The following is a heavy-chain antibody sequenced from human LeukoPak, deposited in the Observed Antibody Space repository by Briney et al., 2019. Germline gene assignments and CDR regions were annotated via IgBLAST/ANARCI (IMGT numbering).Heavy chain of an antibody. CDR3: ARDLSSGYDGGWSDP. V-gene: IGHV4-30-2*05. CDR1: GGSISSGGYS. CDR2: IYHSGST. J-gene: IGHJ5*02. Sequence: SETLSLTCAVSGGSISSGGYSWSWIRQPPGKGLEWIGYIYHSGSTYYNPSLKSRVTISVDTSKNQFSLKLSSVTAADTAVYYCARDLSSGYDGGWSDPWGQGTLVTVSS. D-gene: IGHD5-12*01.